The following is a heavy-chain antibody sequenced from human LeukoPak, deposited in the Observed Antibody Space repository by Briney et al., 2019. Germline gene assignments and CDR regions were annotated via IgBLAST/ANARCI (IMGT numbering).Heavy chain of an antibody. D-gene: IGHD3-22*01. J-gene: IGHJ4*02. Sequence: SETLSLTCTVSGGSISSYYWSWIRQPPGKGLEWIGYIYYSGSTNYNPSLKSRVTISVDTSKNQFSLKLSSVTAAETAVYYCAGTYYYDSSGYYWRRWGQGTLVTVSS. CDR2: IYYSGST. CDR3: AGTYYYDSSGYYWRR. CDR1: GGSISSYY. V-gene: IGHV4-59*01.